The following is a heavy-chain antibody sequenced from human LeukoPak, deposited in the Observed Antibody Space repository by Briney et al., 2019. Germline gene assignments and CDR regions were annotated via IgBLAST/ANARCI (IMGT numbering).Heavy chain of an antibody. D-gene: IGHD3-16*01. CDR3: ARGEFDRGVYFDY. J-gene: IGHJ4*02. CDR1: DDSITIYY. V-gene: IGHV4-59*01. CDR2: IDQTGIT. Sequence: SETLSLTCTVSDDSITIYYWSWIRQPPGKGLEWIGYIDQTGITNYNPSLNSRVTISRETSKNHFSLELSSTHAADPAVYYCARGEFDRGVYFDYWGQGTLVTVSS.